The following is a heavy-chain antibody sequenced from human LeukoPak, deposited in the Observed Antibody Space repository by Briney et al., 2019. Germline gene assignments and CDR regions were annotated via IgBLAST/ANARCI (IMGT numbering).Heavy chain of an antibody. D-gene: IGHD3-22*01. V-gene: IGHV4-4*07. CDR2: IYTSGST. CDR3: ARDGYYYDSSGYSLFDY. CDR1: GGSISSYC. J-gene: IGHJ4*02. Sequence: PSETLSLTCTVSGGSISSYCWSWIRQPAGKGLEWIGRIYTSGSTNYNPSLKSRVTMSVDTSKNQFSLKLSSVTAADTAVYYCARDGYYYDSSGYSLFDYWGQGTLVTVSS.